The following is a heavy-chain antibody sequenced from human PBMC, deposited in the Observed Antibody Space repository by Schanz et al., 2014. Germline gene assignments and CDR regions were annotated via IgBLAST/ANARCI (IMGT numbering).Heavy chain of an antibody. CDR1: GFTVNTNY. CDR2: VSRDGSET. CDR3: ARGASRDYFAMDV. J-gene: IGHJ6*02. Sequence: EVQLVESGGGLVQPGGSLRLSCAASGFTVNTNYMSWVRQPPGKGLLWVSRVSRDGSETTYVDSVRGRFTISRDTAKNTVFLQMNNLRAEDTAVYYCARGASRDYFAMDVWGQGTTVTVSS. V-gene: IGHV3-74*01.